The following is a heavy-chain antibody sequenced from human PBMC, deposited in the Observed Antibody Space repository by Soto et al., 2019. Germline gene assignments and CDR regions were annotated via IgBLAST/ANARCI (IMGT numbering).Heavy chain of an antibody. V-gene: IGHV1-69*13. CDR2: IIPIFGTA. CDR3: ARVDEVVTAILTTQATQGYYYYGMDV. CDR1: GGTFSSYS. J-gene: IGHJ6*02. D-gene: IGHD2-21*02. Sequence: SVKVSCKASGGTFSSYSISWVRQAPGQGLEWMGGIIPIFGTANYAQKFQGRVTITADESTSTAYMELSSLRSEDTAVYYCARVDEVVTAILTTQATQGYYYYGMDVWGQGTTVTVSS.